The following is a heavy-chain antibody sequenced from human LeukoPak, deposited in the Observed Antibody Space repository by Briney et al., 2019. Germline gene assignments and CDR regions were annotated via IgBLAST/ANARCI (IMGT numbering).Heavy chain of an antibody. D-gene: IGHD2-15*01. CDR2: IYYSGST. V-gene: IGHV4-59*12. Sequence: SETLSVTCTVSGGSISSYYWSWIPQRPGKGLKWIGYIYYSGSTNYNPSLKSRGTTSVDTSKNQFSLKLSSVTAADTAVYYCARARICGPFDYWGQGTLVTVSS. CDR1: GGSISSYY. CDR3: ARARICGPFDY. J-gene: IGHJ4*02.